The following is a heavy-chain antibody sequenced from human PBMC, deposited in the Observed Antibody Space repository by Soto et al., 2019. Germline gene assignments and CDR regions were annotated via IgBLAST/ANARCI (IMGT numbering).Heavy chain of an antibody. J-gene: IGHJ5*02. Sequence: EVQLVESGGGLVQPGGSLRLSCAASGFTFSSYWMHWVRQAPGKGLVWVSRINSDGSSTRYADYVKGRLTISRDNAKNTQYLQMNSLRAEDTAVYDCARDLGYCSSTSCLVNWFDPWGQGTLVTVSS. CDR2: INSDGSST. D-gene: IGHD2-2*01. CDR3: ARDLGYCSSTSCLVNWFDP. V-gene: IGHV3-74*01. CDR1: GFTFSSYW.